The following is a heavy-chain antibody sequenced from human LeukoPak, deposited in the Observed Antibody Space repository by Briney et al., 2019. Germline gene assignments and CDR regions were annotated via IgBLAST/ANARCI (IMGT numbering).Heavy chain of an antibody. CDR1: GFTFSSYA. D-gene: IGHD3-22*01. Sequence: GGSLRLSCAASGFTFSSYAMNWVRQAPGKGLEWVSSISSSSSYIYYADSVKGRFTISRDNAENSLYLQMNSLRAEDTAVYYCARDGESSGAYYFDYWGQGTLVTVSS. V-gene: IGHV3-21*01. CDR2: ISSSSSYI. CDR3: ARDGESSGAYYFDY. J-gene: IGHJ4*02.